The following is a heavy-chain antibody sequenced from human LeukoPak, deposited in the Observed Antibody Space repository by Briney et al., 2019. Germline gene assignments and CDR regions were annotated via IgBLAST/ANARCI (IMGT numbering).Heavy chain of an antibody. D-gene: IGHD4-11*01. V-gene: IGHV1-2*02. CDR3: ARERLQNYNWFDP. Sequence: GASVKVSCKASGYTFTGYYMHWVRQAPGQGLEWMGWINPNSGGTNYAQKFQGRVTMTRDTSISTAYMELSRLRSDDTAVYYCARERLQNYNWFDPWGQGTLVTASS. CDR1: GYTFTGYY. J-gene: IGHJ5*02. CDR2: INPNSGGT.